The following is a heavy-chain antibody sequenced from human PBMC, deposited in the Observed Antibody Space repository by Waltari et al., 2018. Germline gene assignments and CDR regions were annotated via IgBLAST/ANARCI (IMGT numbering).Heavy chain of an antibody. CDR1: GGSISSYY. D-gene: IGHD1-1*01. CDR3: ARLDNLGDAFDI. CDR2: IYTSGST. Sequence: QVQLQESGPGLVKPSETLSLPCTVSGGSISSYYWSWIRQPAGKGLEWIGRIYTSGSTYYNPSLKSRVTISVDTSKNQFSLKLSSVTAADTAVYYWARLDNLGDAFDIWGQGTMVTVSS. V-gene: IGHV4-4*07. J-gene: IGHJ3*02.